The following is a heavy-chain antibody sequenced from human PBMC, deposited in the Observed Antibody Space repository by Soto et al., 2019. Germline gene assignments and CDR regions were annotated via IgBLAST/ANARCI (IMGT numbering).Heavy chain of an antibody. D-gene: IGHD2-2*01. J-gene: IGHJ5*02. CDR2: ISGSGGST. CDR1: GFTFSSYA. Sequence: QPGGSLRLSCAASGFTFSSYAMSWVRQAPGKGLEWVSAISGSGGSTYYADSVKGRFTISRDNSKNTLYLQMNSLRAEDTAVYYCAKDMGYCSSTSCLGGNNWFEPWGQGTLVTVSS. CDR3: AKDMGYCSSTSCLGGNNWFEP. V-gene: IGHV3-23*01.